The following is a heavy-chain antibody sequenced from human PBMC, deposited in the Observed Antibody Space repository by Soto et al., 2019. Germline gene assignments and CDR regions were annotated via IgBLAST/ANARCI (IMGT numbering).Heavy chain of an antibody. V-gene: IGHV1-18*04. J-gene: IGHJ5*02. CDR2: ISAYNGNT. D-gene: IGHD3-3*01. Sequence: ASVKVSCKASGYTFTSYGISWVRQAPGQGLERMGWISAYNGNTNYAQKLQGRVTMTTDTSTSTAYMELRSLRSDDTAVYYCARDRTANYDFWSGYYRGWDWFDPWGQGTLVTVSS. CDR1: GYTFTSYG. CDR3: ARDRTANYDFWSGYYRGWDWFDP.